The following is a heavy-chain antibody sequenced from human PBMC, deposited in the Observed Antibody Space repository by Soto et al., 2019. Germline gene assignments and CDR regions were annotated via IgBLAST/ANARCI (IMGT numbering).Heavy chain of an antibody. V-gene: IGHV1-69*01. CDR2: IIPIFGTA. CDR3: ARTANGFFKVAFDM. J-gene: IGHJ3*02. D-gene: IGHD2-8*01. CDR1: GGTFSSYA. Sequence: QVQLVQSGAEVKKPGSSVKVSCKASGGTFSSYAISWVRQAPGQGLEWMGGIIPIFGTANYAQKFQGRVRITGNEPTSPAYGRLRSLSSENRAVYYWARTANGFFKVAFDMWAQGTMVTVSS.